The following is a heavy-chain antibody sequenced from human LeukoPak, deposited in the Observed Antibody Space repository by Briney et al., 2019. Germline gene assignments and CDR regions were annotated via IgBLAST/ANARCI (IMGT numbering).Heavy chain of an antibody. CDR3: AKGLSSGYSSADY. D-gene: IGHD3-22*01. CDR1: GFTFSSYG. CDR2: ISYDGSNK. V-gene: IGHV3-30*18. J-gene: IGHJ4*02. Sequence: GRSLRLSCAASGFTFSSYGMHWVRQAPGKGLEWVAVISYDGSNKYYADSVKGRFTISRDNSKNTLYLQMNSLRAEDTAVHYCAKGLSSGYSSADYWGQGTLVTVSS.